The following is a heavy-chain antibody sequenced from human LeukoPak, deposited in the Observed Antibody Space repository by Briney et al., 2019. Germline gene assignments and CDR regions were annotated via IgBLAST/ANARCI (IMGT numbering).Heavy chain of an antibody. Sequence: GESLKISCTGSGYSFTTHWIGWVRQKPGKGLEWMGIIYPDDSDTRYSPSFQGQVTISADKSISTAYLQWSSLKASDTAMYYCARGASPIYSSSSGGAFDIWGQGTMVTVSS. CDR2: IYPDDSDT. CDR1: GYSFTTHW. J-gene: IGHJ3*02. D-gene: IGHD6-6*01. CDR3: ARGASPIYSSSSGGAFDI. V-gene: IGHV5-51*01.